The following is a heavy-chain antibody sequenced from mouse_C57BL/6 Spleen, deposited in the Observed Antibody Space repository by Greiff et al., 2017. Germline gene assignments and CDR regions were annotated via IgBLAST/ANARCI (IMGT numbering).Heavy chain of an antibody. CDR2: IYPGSGST. CDR3: ARRGDGYDAMDY. D-gene: IGHD2-3*01. CDR1: GYTFTSYW. V-gene: IGHV1-55*01. J-gene: IGHJ4*01. Sequence: QVQLQQPGAELVKPGASVKMSCKASGYTFTSYWITWVKQRPGQGLEWIGDIYPGSGSTNYNEKFKSKATLTVDTSSSTAYMQLSSLTSEDSAVYYCARRGDGYDAMDYWGQGTSVTVSS.